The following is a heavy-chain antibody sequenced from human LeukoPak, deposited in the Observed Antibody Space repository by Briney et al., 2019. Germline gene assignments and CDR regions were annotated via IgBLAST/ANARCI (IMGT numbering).Heavy chain of an antibody. Sequence: GESLKISCKGSGYTFTSYWHGWVRQMPGKGLEYMGIIYPCDSDTRYSPSFQGQVTFSVDKSINTAYLQWSSLKASDTAIYYCARIYGSGSYFWFDPWGQGTLVTVSS. CDR2: IYPCDSDT. V-gene: IGHV5-51*01. J-gene: IGHJ5*02. D-gene: IGHD3-10*01. CDR3: ARIYGSGSYFWFDP. CDR1: GYTFTSYW.